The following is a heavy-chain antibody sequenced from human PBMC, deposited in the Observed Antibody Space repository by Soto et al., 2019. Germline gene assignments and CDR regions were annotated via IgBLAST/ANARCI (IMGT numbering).Heavy chain of an antibody. V-gene: IGHV1-69*02. Sequence: SVKVSCKASGGTFSSYTISWVRQAPGQGLEWMGRIIPILGIANYAQKFQGRVTITADKSTSTAYMELSSLRSEDTAVYYCALFWPGSYYTAVFDIWGQGTMVPVSS. CDR2: IIPILGIA. CDR1: GGTFSSYT. CDR3: ALFWPGSYYTAVFDI. J-gene: IGHJ3*02. D-gene: IGHD3-10*01.